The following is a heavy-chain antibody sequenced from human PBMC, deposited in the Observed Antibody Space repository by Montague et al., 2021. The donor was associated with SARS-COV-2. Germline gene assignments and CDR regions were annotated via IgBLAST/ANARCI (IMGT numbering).Heavy chain of an antibody. D-gene: IGHD6-13*01. Sequence: SETLSLTCTVSGGSISSYCWSWIRPPQGKGLGWVGFGCYSESTNSNPSLKSRNTISVDTSKNQFSLKLSSVTAADTAVYYCARVIPSRFLIAAVSNWFDPWGQGTLVTVAS. CDR2: GCYSEST. CDR1: GGSISSYC. J-gene: IGHJ5*02. V-gene: IGHV4-59*01. CDR3: ARVIPSRFLIAAVSNWFDP.